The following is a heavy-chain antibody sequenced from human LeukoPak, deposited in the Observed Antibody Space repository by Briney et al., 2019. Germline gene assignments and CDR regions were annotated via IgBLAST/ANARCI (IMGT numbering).Heavy chain of an antibody. CDR3: ARIRCSGGSCYLSHYVMDV. CDR2: ISSSSSYI. D-gene: IGHD2-15*01. Sequence: PGGSLRLSCAASGFPFSSFYMSWVRQAPGKGLEWVSSISSSSSYIYYADSVKGRFTISRDNAKNSLYLQMNSLRAEDTAVYYCARIRCSGGSCYLSHYVMDVWGQGTTVTASS. V-gene: IGHV3-21*01. CDR1: GFPFSSFY. J-gene: IGHJ6*02.